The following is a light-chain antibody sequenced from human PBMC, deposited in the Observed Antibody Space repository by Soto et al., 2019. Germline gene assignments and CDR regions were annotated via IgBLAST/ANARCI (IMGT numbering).Light chain of an antibody. CDR3: QQYGSSPRAT. Sequence: EIVLTQSPGTLSLSPGERATLSCRASQSVSSSYLAWYQQKPGQAPRLLIYGASSSATGIPDRFSGSGSGRDFTVTISRLEPEEFAVYCCQQYGSSPRATFGQGTKVEIK. V-gene: IGKV3-20*01. CDR1: QSVSSSY. CDR2: GAS. J-gene: IGKJ1*01.